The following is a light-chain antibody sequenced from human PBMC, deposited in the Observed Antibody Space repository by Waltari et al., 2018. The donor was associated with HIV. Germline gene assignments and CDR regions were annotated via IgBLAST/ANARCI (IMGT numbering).Light chain of an antibody. V-gene: IGLV3-21*04. CDR2: YDD. Sequence: YVLTQSPSVSVAPGETARITCEGDNIGSQSVHWYQQKPGQAPVLVIYYDDDRASGIPERVSGSNSGNTATLTINRVEAGDEADYFCQVWHSGSDCVIFGGGTKLTVL. CDR3: QVWHSGSDCVI. CDR1: NIGSQS. J-gene: IGLJ2*01.